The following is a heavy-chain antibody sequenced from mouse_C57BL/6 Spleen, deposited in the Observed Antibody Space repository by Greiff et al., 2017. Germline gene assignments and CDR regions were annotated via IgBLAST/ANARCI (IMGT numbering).Heavy chain of an antibody. Sequence: EVQLQQSGPELVKPGASVKISCKASGYSFTGYYMHWVKQSPEKSLEWIGAINPSTGGTNYNQNFKAKATLTVDKSSSTAYMQLKSLTSKDPAVYYCAFITTVNWYFDFWGTGTTVTVSS. CDR2: INPSTGGT. CDR3: AFITTVNWYFDF. CDR1: GYSFTGYY. J-gene: IGHJ1*03. D-gene: IGHD1-1*01. V-gene: IGHV1-42*01.